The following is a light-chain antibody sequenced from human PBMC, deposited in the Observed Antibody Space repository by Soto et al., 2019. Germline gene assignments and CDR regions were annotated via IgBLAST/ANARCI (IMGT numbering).Light chain of an antibody. J-gene: IGKJ1*01. CDR2: GAS. V-gene: IGKV3-20*01. CDR3: QQFTSSLWT. Sequence: EVVLTQSPGTLSLSPGESATLSCRASQSVYNNYLAWYQQKPGQAPRLLIYGASTRATAIPDRFIASGSGTDFTLTIRRLEPEDFAVYYCQQFTSSLWTFGQGTRVEIK. CDR1: QSVYNNY.